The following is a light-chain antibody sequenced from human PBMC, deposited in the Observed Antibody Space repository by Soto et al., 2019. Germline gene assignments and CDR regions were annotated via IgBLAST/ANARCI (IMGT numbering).Light chain of an antibody. J-gene: IGKJ2*01. CDR2: AAS. Sequence: DIQMAESPSSLSASVGDRVTITCRASQTITYYINWHQLKPGGAPKLLIYAASNLQSGVPSRFSGSGSGTEFTLTISSLQLEDLATYYCQQSFAIPKTFGQGTKVGIK. CDR1: QTITYY. CDR3: QQSFAIPKT. V-gene: IGKV1-39*01.